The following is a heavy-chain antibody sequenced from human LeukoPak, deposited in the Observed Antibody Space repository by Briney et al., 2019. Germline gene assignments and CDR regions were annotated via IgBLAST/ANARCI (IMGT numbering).Heavy chain of an antibody. CDR1: GGSFSDYY. J-gene: IGHJ4*02. D-gene: IGHD5-12*01. V-gene: IGHV4-34*01. CDR2: INHSGST. CDR3: ARDVATPMARVSY. Sequence: SETLSLTCTVSGGSFSDYYWSWIRQPPGKGLEWIGEINHSGSTIYNPSLKSRVTISVDTSKNHFSLNLTSVTAADTAVYYCARDVATPMARVSYWGQGTLVTVSS.